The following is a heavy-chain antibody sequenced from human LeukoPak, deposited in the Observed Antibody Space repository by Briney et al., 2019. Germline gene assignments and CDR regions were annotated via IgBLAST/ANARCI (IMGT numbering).Heavy chain of an antibody. Sequence: PGGSLRLSCGASGFTLSSYEMKWVRQAPGKGLEGVSYISSSGSTIYCADSVKGRFTISRDNAKNSLYLQMNSLRAEDTAVYYCARDTIAVAGTLYYYYYYGMDVWGQGTTVTVSS. CDR2: ISSSGSTI. D-gene: IGHD6-19*01. CDR1: GFTLSSYE. J-gene: IGHJ6*02. CDR3: ARDTIAVAGTLYYYYYYGMDV. V-gene: IGHV3-48*03.